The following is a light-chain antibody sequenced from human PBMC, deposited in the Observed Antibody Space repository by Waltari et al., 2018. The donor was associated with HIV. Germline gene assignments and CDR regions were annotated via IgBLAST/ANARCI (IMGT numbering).Light chain of an antibody. Sequence: QSALTQPASVSGSLGQSITIACPGTSGDVGGYNFVSWYQQHPGKAPKLIIYNVNSRPSGVSSRFAGSRSAKTASLTISGLQAEDEADYFCCSYTSSGPRYVLFGGGTRLTVL. CDR2: NVN. J-gene: IGLJ2*01. V-gene: IGLV2-14*03. CDR3: CSYTSSGPRYVL. CDR1: SGDVGGYNF.